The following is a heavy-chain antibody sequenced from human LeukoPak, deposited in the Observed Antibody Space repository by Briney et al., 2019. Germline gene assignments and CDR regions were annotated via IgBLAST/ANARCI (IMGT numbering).Heavy chain of an antibody. CDR1: GYTFTDYF. V-gene: IGHV1-69-2*01. D-gene: IGHD6-13*01. CDR3: AKVSSTLAAAGALSFDY. Sequence: ATVKLSCKASGYTFTDYFIHWVQQAPGKGLEWMGHVDPGDGEAVYADRFQRRFTFTADTSTGTVHMDVSSLTSDDSAVYYCAKVSSTLAAAGALSFDYWGQGTLVIVSS. CDR2: VDPGDGEA. J-gene: IGHJ4*02.